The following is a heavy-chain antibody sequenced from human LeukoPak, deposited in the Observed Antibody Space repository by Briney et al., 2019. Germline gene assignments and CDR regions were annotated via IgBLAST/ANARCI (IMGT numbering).Heavy chain of an antibody. CDR2: IYHSGST. Sequence: SETLSLTCTVSGYSISSGYYWGWIRQPPGKGLEWIGSIYHSGSTYYNPSLKSRVTISVDTSKNQFSLRLSSVTAADTAVYYCAKGGAYGDYYFDYWGQGTLVTVSS. D-gene: IGHD4-17*01. J-gene: IGHJ4*02. CDR1: GYSISSGYY. V-gene: IGHV4-38-2*02. CDR3: AKGGAYGDYYFDY.